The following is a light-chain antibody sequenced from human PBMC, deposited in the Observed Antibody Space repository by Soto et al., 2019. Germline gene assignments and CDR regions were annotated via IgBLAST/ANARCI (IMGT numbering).Light chain of an antibody. CDR2: GAS. CDR1: QSVRSN. J-gene: IGKJ1*01. CDR3: QQYNNWPKT. Sequence: EIVMTQSPATLSVSPGERATLSCRASQSVRSNLAWYQQKPGQAPRLLIYGASTRATGIPARFSGSGSGTEFTLTISSLQPEDFAVYYCQQYNNWPKTFGQGTKVDNK. V-gene: IGKV3-15*01.